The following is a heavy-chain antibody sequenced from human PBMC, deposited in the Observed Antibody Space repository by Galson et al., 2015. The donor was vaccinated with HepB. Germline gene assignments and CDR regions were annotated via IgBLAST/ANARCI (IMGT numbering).Heavy chain of an antibody. J-gene: IGHJ5*02. CDR2: INHSGST. D-gene: IGHD6-13*01. CDR3: ARGGIADKKNFDP. Sequence: SETLSLTCAVYGGSFSGYYWSWIRQPPGKGLEWIGEINHSGSTNYNPSLKSRVTISVDTSKNQFSLKMSSVTAADTAVYYCARGGIADKKNFDPWGQGTLVTVSS. V-gene: IGHV4-34*01. CDR1: GGSFSGYY.